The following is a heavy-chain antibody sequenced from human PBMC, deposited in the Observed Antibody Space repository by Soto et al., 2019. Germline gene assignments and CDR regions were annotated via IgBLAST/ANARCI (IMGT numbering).Heavy chain of an antibody. V-gene: IGHV3-72*01. CDR3: ARDLAAPRGGYLVY. J-gene: IGHJ4*02. CDR2: TRNKANSYTT. CDR1: GFTFSDHY. D-gene: IGHD1-26*01. Sequence: EVQLVESGGGLVQPGGSLRLSCAASGFTFSDHYMDWVRQAPGKGLEWVGRTRNKANSYTTEYAASVKGRFTISRDDSKKSVYLQMTSLKTEDTAVYYCARDLAAPRGGYLVYWGQGTLVTVSS.